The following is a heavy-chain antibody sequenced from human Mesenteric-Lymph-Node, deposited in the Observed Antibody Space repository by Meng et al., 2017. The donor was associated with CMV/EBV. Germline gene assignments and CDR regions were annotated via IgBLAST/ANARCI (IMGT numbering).Heavy chain of an antibody. J-gene: IGHJ6*02. CDR2: ISSSGSTI. CDR1: GFTFSSYE. D-gene: IGHD2-2*02. V-gene: IGHV3-48*03. CDR3: ARDILVVVPAAIVRYYYYGMDV. Sequence: GESLKISCAASGFTFSSYEMNWVRQAPGKGLEWVSYISSSGSTIYYADSAKGRFTISRDNAKNSLYLQMNSLRAEDTAVYYCARDILVVVPAAIVRYYYYGMDVWGQGTTVTVSS.